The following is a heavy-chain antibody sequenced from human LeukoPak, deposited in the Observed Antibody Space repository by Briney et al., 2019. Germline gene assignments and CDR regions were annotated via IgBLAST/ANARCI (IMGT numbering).Heavy chain of an antibody. V-gene: IGHV1-2*02. CDR1: GYTFTGHY. CDR2: INPNSGGT. Sequence: ASVRVSCKASGYTFTGHYMHGVRQAPGQGLEWMGWINPNSGGTNYTQKLQGRVTLTRDTSISTAYMELSRLTSDDTAVYYCAREALGGEIDPWGQGTPVTVSS. CDR3: AREALGGEIDP. J-gene: IGHJ5*02. D-gene: IGHD3-16*01.